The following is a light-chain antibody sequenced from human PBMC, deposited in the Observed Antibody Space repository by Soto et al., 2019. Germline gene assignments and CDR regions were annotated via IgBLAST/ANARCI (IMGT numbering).Light chain of an antibody. V-gene: IGKV3-20*01. CDR3: QQYGRQPLT. CDR2: GAS. CDR1: QTLTSSF. Sequence: EIVLTQSPGTLSLSPGKTATLSCRASQTLTSSFLAWYQQKPGQAPRLLIFGASSRATGIPDRFSGSGSGTDFTLTISRLEPEDFAMYYCQQYGRQPLTFGGGTKVEV. J-gene: IGKJ4*01.